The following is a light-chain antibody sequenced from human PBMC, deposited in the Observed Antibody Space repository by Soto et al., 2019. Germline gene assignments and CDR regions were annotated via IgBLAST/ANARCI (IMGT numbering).Light chain of an antibody. V-gene: IGKV3-15*01. CDR2: AAS. CDR3: QQYFEWPPMT. CDR1: ATVATA. J-gene: IGKJ1*01. Sequence: VVAQSPTTLSVSPGERATLSCWASATVATALASYQQKPGQSPRLLISAASTRASGISVRFRGSGSGTEFTLPISSRRSEDSAIYYCQQYFEWPPMTFGQGTKVDIK.